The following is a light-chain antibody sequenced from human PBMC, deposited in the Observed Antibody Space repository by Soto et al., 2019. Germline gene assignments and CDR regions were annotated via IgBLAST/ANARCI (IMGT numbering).Light chain of an antibody. CDR1: QSIRNW. CDR3: QHYNSYSEA. CDR2: GAS. V-gene: IGKV1-5*01. J-gene: IGKJ1*01. Sequence: DIQMTQSPSTLSASVGDRVTITCRASQSIRNWLAWYQDKPGKAPKLLIYGASSLESGVPSGFSGSGSGTEFTLTIGGLQPDDFASYSCQHYNSYSEAFGQGTKVELK.